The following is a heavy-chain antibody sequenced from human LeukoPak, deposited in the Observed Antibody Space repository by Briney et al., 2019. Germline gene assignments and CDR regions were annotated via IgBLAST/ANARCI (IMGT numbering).Heavy chain of an antibody. D-gene: IGHD3-22*01. CDR2: IRSKPYGGTT. CDR1: GFTFGDYG. Sequence: GGSLRLSCTASGFTFGDYGMSWVRQAPGGGLEWVGFIRSKPYGGTTEYAASVKGRFTISRDDSESIAYLQMNSLKTEDTAVYYCTRGDYYDSSGYYLLFDYWGQGTLVTVSS. J-gene: IGHJ4*02. CDR3: TRGDYYDSSGYYLLFDY. V-gene: IGHV3-49*04.